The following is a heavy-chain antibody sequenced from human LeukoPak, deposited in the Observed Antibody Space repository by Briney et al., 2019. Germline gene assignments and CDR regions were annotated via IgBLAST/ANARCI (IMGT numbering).Heavy chain of an antibody. CDR1: GYSINSGYY. CDR3: ARGEGYCDSTACYNWFDP. V-gene: IGHV4-38-2*02. Sequence: SETLSLTCTVSGYSINSGYYWVWIRQPPGKGLEWIGSVYHSGSTYYNPSLKSRVTISVDTSKNQFSLSLSSVTAADTAVYYCARGEGYCDSTACYNWFDPWGQGTLVTVSS. D-gene: IGHD2-2*01. J-gene: IGHJ5*02. CDR2: VYHSGST.